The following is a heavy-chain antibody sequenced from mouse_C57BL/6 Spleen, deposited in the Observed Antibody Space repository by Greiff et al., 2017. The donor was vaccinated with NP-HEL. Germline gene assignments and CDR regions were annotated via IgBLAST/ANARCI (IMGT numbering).Heavy chain of an antibody. CDR1: GYSFTDYN. Sequence: EVKLMESGPELVKPGASVKISCKASGYSFTDYNMNWVKQSNGKSLEWIGVINPNYGTTSYNQKFKGKATLTVDQSSSTAYMQLNSLTSEDSAVYYCARSTLTTVVAKGWYFDVWGTGTTVTVSS. CDR2: INPNYGTT. J-gene: IGHJ1*03. CDR3: ARSTLTTVVAKGWYFDV. D-gene: IGHD1-1*01. V-gene: IGHV1-39*01.